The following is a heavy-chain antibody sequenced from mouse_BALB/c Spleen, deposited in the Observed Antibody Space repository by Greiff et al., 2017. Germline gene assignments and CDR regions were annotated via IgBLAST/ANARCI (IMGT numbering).Heavy chain of an antibody. J-gene: IGHJ2*01. V-gene: IGHV5-9-4*01. CDR2: ISSGGSYT. CDR1: GFTFSSYA. Sequence: VQLKQSGGGLVKPGGSLKLSCAASGFTFSSYAMSWVRQSPEKRLEWVAEISSGGSYTYYPDTVTGRFTISRDNAKNTLYLEMSSLRSEDTAMYYCARTFTDYFDYWGQGTTLTVSS. CDR3: ARTFTDYFDY. D-gene: IGHD1-1*01.